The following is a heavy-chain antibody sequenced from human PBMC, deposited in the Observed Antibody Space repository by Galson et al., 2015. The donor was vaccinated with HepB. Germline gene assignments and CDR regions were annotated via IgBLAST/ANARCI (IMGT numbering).Heavy chain of an antibody. V-gene: IGHV4-34*01. J-gene: IGHJ3*02. D-gene: IGHD6-6*01. CDR1: GGSFSGYY. CDR2: INHSGST. CDR3: ARGPRQAARRGAFEI. Sequence: LSLTCAVYGGSFSGYYWSWIRQPPGKGLEWIGEINHSGSTNYNPSLKSRVTISVDTSKNQFSLKLSSVTAADTAVYYCARGPRQAARRGAFEIWGQGTMVTVSS.